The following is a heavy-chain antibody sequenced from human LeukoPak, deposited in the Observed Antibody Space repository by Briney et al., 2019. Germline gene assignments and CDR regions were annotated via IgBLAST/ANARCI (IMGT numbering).Heavy chain of an antibody. D-gene: IGHD4-17*01. J-gene: IGHJ3*02. Sequence: GRSLRLSCAASGFTFDDYAMHWVRQAPGKGLEWVSGISWNSGSIGYADSVKGRFTISRDNAKNSLYLQMNSLRAEDTALYYCAKDGAHDYGDYVGAFDIWGQGTMVTVSS. CDR2: ISWNSGSI. CDR3: AKDGAHDYGDYVGAFDI. V-gene: IGHV3-9*01. CDR1: GFTFDDYA.